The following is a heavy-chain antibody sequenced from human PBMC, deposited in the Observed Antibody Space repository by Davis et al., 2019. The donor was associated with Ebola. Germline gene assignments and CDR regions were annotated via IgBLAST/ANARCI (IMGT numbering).Heavy chain of an antibody. D-gene: IGHD6-13*01. Sequence: SETLSLTCAVYGGSFSGTYWSWIRQPPGKGLEWIGEINHSGGTNYNPSLKSRVTISVDTSKNQFSLKLSSVTAADTAVYYCTRVYSTYYYYYMDVWGKGTTVTVSS. J-gene: IGHJ6*03. CDR2: INHSGGT. CDR3: TRVYSTYYYYYMDV. CDR1: GGSFSGTY. V-gene: IGHV4-34*01.